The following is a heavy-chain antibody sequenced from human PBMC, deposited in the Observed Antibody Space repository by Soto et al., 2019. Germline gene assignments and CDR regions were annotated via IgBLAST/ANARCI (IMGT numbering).Heavy chain of an antibody. CDR1: GFTFSSYW. D-gene: IGHD1-26*01. V-gene: IGHV3-7*04. CDR3: EKDFIEAGTYYGVVDH. Sequence: GGSLRLSCAVSGFTFSSYWMSWVRQAPGKGLEWVANIKQDGSETYYADSVKGRFTISRDNAKNTLYLQMNSLRAEDTDLYYCEKDFIEAGTYYGVVDHLGNGPLGTVSS. CDR2: IKQDGSET. J-gene: IGHJ1*01.